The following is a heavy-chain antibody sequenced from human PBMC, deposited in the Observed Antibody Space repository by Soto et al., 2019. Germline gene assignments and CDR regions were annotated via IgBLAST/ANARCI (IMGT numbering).Heavy chain of an antibody. V-gene: IGHV4-34*01. J-gene: IGHJ3*02. CDR3: ARVERGTATTVVDAFDI. D-gene: IGHD1-7*01. CDR2: MSHSGGT. CDR1: GGAVNSGNYY. Sequence: QVQLQQWGAGLLKPSETLSLTCAVFGGAVNSGNYYWSWIRQPPGKGLEWIGEMSHSGGTHFNPSLKSRVTISVDTSKNQFSLKMSSVTAADKALYYCARVERGTATTVVDAFDIWGPGTMVTFSS.